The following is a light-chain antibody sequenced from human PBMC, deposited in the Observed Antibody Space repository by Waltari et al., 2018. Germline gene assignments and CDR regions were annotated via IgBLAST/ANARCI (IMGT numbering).Light chain of an antibody. CDR3: QKYGTLPAT. V-gene: IGKV3-20*01. J-gene: IGKJ1*01. CDR2: DAS. Sequence: EIVLTQSPGTLSYSPGERATLSCRASQSVSRTLAWYQQKPGQAPRLLIYDASSRAAGIPDRFSGSGSGTDFSLTISRLEPEDFGVYYCQKYGTLPATFGQGTKVEI. CDR1: QSVSRT.